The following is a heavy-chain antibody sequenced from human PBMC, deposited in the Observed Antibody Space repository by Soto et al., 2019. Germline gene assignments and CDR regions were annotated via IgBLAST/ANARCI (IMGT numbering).Heavy chain of an antibody. CDR1: GFIFSSYS. J-gene: IGHJ4*02. CDR2: ISSSCSSI. Sequence: EVQPVESGGGLVQPGGPLRLPCAASGFIFSSYSMNWVRQAPGKGLEWVSYISSSCSSIYYADSVKGQLNISRDNAENSLYLQMNSLRAEDTAVYYGARSPLCNIERIDYWGQGTLVTVSS. D-gene: IGHD5-12*01. V-gene: IGHV3-48*01. CDR3: ARSPLCNIERIDY.